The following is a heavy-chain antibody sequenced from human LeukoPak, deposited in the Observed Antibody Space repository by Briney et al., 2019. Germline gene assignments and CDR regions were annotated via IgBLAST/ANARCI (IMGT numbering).Heavy chain of an antibody. CDR2: ISSSSSYI. CDR1: GFPFSSYS. D-gene: IGHD6-13*01. Sequence: PGGSLRLSCAASGFPFSSYSMNWVRQAPGKGLEWVSSISSSSSYIYYADSVKGRFTISRDNAKNSLYLQMNSLRAEDTAVYYCAKYPGIAAAVDYWGQGTLVTVSS. V-gene: IGHV3-21*01. J-gene: IGHJ4*02. CDR3: AKYPGIAAAVDY.